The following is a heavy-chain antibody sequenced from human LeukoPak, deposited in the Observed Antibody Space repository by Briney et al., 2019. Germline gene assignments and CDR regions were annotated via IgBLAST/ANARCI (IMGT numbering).Heavy chain of an antibody. Sequence: PSETLSLTCTVSGGSISSHYWSWIRQPPGKGLEWIGYIYYSGSTNYNPSLKSRVTISVDTSKNQFSLKLSSVTAADTAVYYCARAYSSGYYVYLRYFDYWGQGTLVTVSS. J-gene: IGHJ4*02. CDR3: ARAYSSGYYVYLRYFDY. V-gene: IGHV4-59*11. CDR1: GGSISSHY. CDR2: IYYSGST. D-gene: IGHD3-22*01.